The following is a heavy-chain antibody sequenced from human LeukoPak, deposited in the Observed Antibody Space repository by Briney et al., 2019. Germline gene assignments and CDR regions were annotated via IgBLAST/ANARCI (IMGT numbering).Heavy chain of an antibody. V-gene: IGHV3-21*01. CDR1: GFTFSNYD. CDR3: ASHTQSRYYYDSSGYTPFDY. Sequence: GGSLRLSCAASGFTFSNYDMNWVRQAPGKGLEWVSSISSSSSYIYYADSVKGRFTISRDNAKNSLYLQMNSLRAEDTAVYYCASHTQSRYYYDSSGYTPFDYWGQGTLVTVSS. D-gene: IGHD3-22*01. CDR2: ISSSSSYI. J-gene: IGHJ4*02.